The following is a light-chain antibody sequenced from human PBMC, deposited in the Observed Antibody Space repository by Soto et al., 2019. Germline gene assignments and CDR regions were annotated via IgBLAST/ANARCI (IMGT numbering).Light chain of an antibody. CDR2: EVS. J-gene: IGLJ1*01. CDR3: LSKTSSISHV. V-gene: IGLV2-14*01. Sequence: QSALTQPASVSGSPGQSITISCTGTTSDVGGYNYVSWYQQHPGKVPKLLIHEVSNRPSGVSNRFSGSKSGNTASLTISGLQAEDEADYYCLSKTSSISHVFGTGTKV. CDR1: TSDVGGYNY.